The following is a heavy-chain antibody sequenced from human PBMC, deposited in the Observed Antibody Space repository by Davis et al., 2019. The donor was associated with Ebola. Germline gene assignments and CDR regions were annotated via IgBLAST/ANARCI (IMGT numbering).Heavy chain of an antibody. V-gene: IGHV3-23*01. CDR3: AKAPLSTGRVFFDY. CDR1: GFTFSSYA. D-gene: IGHD1-14*01. Sequence: GGSLRLSCAASGFTFSSYAMSWVRQAPGKGLEWVSVISGSGGSTYYAESLKGRFTISRDNSKNTLYLQMNSLRAEDTAVYYCAKAPLSTGRVFFDYWGQGTLVTVSS. J-gene: IGHJ4*02. CDR2: ISGSGGST.